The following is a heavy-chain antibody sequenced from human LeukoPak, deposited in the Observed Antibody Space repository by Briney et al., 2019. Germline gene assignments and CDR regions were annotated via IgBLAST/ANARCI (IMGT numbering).Heavy chain of an antibody. CDR3: AKAYDFWSGYSQHYFDY. Sequence: GGSLRLSCAASGFTFSSFGMHWVRQAPGKGLEWVAVIANDGKTTYYADSVKGRFTISRDNSKNTLYLQMNSLRAEDTAVYYCAKAYDFWSGYSQHYFDYWGQGTLVTVSS. D-gene: IGHD3-3*01. CDR2: IANDGKTT. J-gene: IGHJ4*02. V-gene: IGHV3-30*18. CDR1: GFTFSSFG.